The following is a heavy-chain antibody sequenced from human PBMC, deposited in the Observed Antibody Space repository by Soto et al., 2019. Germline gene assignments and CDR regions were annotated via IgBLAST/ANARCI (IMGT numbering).Heavy chain of an antibody. J-gene: IGHJ4*02. D-gene: IGHD5-18*01. CDR2: IYWDDDK. CDR1: GFSLSTSGVG. CDR3: AHLPWKQLWPRAPVVY. V-gene: IGHV2-5*02. Sequence: QITLKESGPTLVKPTQTLTLTCXFSGFSLSTSGVGVGWIRQPPGKALEWLGIIYWDDDKRYRPSLKSRLTITKDTSKNQLVLTMTNMDPVDTATYYCAHLPWKQLWPRAPVVYWXQGTPVTVSS.